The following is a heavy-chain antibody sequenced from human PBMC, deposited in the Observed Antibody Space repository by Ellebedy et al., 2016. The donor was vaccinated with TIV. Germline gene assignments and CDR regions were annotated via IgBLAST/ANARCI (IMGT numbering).Heavy chain of an antibody. CDR3: ARGNEIPGPEPLDN. CDR2: ISSSGSTI. V-gene: IGHV3-11*04. D-gene: IGHD1-14*01. CDR1: GFTFSDYY. J-gene: IGHJ4*02. Sequence: GGSLRLSCAASGFTFSDYYMSWIRQAPGKGLEWVSYISSSGSTIYYADSVKGRFTISRDNSKNTLYLQMNNLRAEDTALYYCARGNEIPGPEPLDNWGQGTLVTVSS.